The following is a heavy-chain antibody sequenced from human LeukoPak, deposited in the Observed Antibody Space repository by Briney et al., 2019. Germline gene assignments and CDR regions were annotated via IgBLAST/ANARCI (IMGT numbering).Heavy chain of an antibody. CDR2: ISGSGGST. D-gene: IGHD1-26*01. Sequence: GGSLRLSCAASGFTFSSYAMSWVRQAPGKGLEWVSAISGSGGSTYYADSVKGRFTISRDNSKNTLYLQMNSLRAEDTAVYYCARDQGGSYYPVYFDYWGQGTLVTVSS. V-gene: IGHV3-23*01. CDR1: GFTFSSYA. J-gene: IGHJ4*02. CDR3: ARDQGGSYYPVYFDY.